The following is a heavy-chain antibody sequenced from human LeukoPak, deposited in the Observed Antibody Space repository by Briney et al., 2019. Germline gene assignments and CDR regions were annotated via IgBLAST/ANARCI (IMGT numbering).Heavy chain of an antibody. Sequence: GGSLRLSCAAPGFTFSSYALSWVRQAPGKGLEWVSAIGGSGRSTYYADSVKGRFTISRDNSKNTLYLQMNSLRAEDTAVYYCAKGYDYYDTGGYYSRPDAFDIWGQGTLVTVSS. D-gene: IGHD3-22*01. CDR3: AKGYDYYDTGGYYSRPDAFDI. CDR1: GFTFSSYA. CDR2: IGGSGRST. V-gene: IGHV3-23*01. J-gene: IGHJ3*02.